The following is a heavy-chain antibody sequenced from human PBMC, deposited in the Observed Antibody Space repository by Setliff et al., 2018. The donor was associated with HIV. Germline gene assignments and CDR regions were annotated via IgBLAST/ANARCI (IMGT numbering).Heavy chain of an antibody. CDR3: ARDYYNFQDM. CDR2: IYYSGTT. CDR1: GVSISNHY. Sequence: PSAPLSLTCSVSGVSISNHYWSWIRQPPGKGLEWIGYIYYSGTTNYNPSLKSRVSMSVDTSKNHVSRKLSSVTAADTAVYYCARDYYNFQDMWGQGTMVTVSS. J-gene: IGHJ3*02. D-gene: IGHD3-3*01. V-gene: IGHV4-59*11.